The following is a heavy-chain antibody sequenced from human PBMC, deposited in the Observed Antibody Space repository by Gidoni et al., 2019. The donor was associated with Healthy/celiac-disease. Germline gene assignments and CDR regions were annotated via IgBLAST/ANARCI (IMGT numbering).Heavy chain of an antibody. J-gene: IGHJ4*02. CDR3: ARSTIAARYFDY. D-gene: IGHD6-6*01. CDR1: GGSISSSSYY. V-gene: IGHV4-39*01. CDR2: IYYSGST. Sequence: QLQLQESGPGLEKPSETLSLTCTVSGGSISSSSYYWGWIRQPPGKGREWIGSIYYSGSTYYNPSLKSRVTISVDTSKNQFSLKLSSVTAADTAVYYCARSTIAARYFDYWGQGTLVTVSS.